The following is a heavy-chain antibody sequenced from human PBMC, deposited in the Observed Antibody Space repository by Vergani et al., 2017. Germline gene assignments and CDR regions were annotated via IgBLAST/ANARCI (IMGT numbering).Heavy chain of an antibody. Sequence: EVQLVESGGGLVKPGGSLRLSCAASGFTFSSYSMTWVRQAPGKGLEWVSSISSSSSYIYYADSVKGRFTISRDNAKNSLYLQMNSLRAEDTAVYYCARDGSGYCSGGSCYSRVYWGQGTLVTVSS. D-gene: IGHD2-15*01. CDR3: ARDGSGYCSGGSCYSRVY. V-gene: IGHV3-21*01. CDR2: ISSSSSYI. CDR1: GFTFSSYS. J-gene: IGHJ4*02.